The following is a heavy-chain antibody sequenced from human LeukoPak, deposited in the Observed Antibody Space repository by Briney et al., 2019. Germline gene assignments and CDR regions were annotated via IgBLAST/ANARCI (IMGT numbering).Heavy chain of an antibody. J-gene: IGHJ5*02. CDR3: ARDSYGSGSYKNWFDP. CDR1: GGTLSSYA. D-gene: IGHD3-10*01. CDR2: IIPILGIA. Sequence: ASVKVSCKASGGTLSSYAISWVRQAPGQGLEWMGRIIPILGIANYAQKFQGRVTITADKSTSTAYMELSSLRSEDTAVYYCARDSYGSGSYKNWFDPWGQGTQVTVSS. V-gene: IGHV1-69*04.